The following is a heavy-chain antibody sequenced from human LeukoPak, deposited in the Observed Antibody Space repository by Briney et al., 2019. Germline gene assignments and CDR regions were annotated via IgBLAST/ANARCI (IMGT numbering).Heavy chain of an antibody. CDR2: IIPIFGTA. V-gene: IGHV1-69*06. CDR1: GGTFSSYA. CDR3: ARLNSTSWYNWFDP. Sequence: ASVKVSCKASGGTFSSYAISWVRQAPGQGLEWMGGIIPIFGTANYAQKFQGRVTITADKSTSTAYMGLSSLRSEDTAVYYCARLNSTSWYNWFDPWGQGTLVTVSS. J-gene: IGHJ5*02. D-gene: IGHD2-2*01.